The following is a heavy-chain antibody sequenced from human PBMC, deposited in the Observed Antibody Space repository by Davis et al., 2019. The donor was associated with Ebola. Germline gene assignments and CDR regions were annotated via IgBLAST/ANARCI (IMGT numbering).Heavy chain of an antibody. V-gene: IGHV3-30-3*01. Sequence: GESLKISCAASGFTFSSYAMHWVRQAPGKGLEWVAVISYDGSNKYYADSVKGQFTISRDNSKNTLYLQMNSLRAEDTAVYYCARDPYSSGWFVFDYWGQGTLVTVSS. CDR2: ISYDGSNK. CDR1: GFTFSSYA. J-gene: IGHJ4*02. D-gene: IGHD6-19*01. CDR3: ARDPYSSGWFVFDY.